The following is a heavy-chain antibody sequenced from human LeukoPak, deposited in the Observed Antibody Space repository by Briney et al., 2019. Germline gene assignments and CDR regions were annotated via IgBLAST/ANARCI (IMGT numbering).Heavy chain of an antibody. CDR2: IIPILGIA. CDR3: AFHVATSLDP. D-gene: IGHD5-12*01. Sequence: SVKVSCKASGGTFSSYAISWVRQAPGQGLEWMGRIIPILGIANYAQKFQGRVTITADKSTSTAYKELSSLRSEDTAVYYCAFHVATSLDPWGQGTLVTVSS. J-gene: IGHJ5*02. CDR1: GGTFSSYA. V-gene: IGHV1-69*04.